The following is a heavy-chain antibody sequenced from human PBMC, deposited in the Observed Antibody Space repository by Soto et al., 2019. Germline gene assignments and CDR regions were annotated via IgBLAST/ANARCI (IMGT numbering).Heavy chain of an antibody. CDR2: IDYSGRT. CDR1: GGSISSYY. D-gene: IGHD6-19*01. Sequence: SETLSLTCTVSGGSISSYYWSWVRQTPGKGLEWIGHIDYSGRTNYNPSLKSRVTISLDTSKNQFFLRLNSVTAADTAVYYCARDREGSGWYIDYWGQGTLVTVSS. V-gene: IGHV4-59*01. J-gene: IGHJ4*02. CDR3: ARDREGSGWYIDY.